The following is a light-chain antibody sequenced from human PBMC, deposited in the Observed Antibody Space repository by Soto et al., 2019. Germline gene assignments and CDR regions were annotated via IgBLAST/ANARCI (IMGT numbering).Light chain of an antibody. V-gene: IGKV3-20*01. CDR2: GAS. J-gene: IGKJ1*01. Sequence: EIVLTQSPGTLSLSPGERATLSCRASQSVSSSYLAWYQQKPGQAPRLLIYGASSRATGIPDRFSGSGSGTDFILTISRLEPEDFAVYYCQQYGSSPFGQGTKVDIK. CDR1: QSVSSSY. CDR3: QQYGSSP.